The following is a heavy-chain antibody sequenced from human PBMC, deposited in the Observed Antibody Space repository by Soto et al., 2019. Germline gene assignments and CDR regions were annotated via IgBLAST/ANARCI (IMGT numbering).Heavy chain of an antibody. D-gene: IGHD6-6*01. CDR3: ARDRWQLASYYYYGMDV. Sequence: PSETLSLTCTVSGGSISSGGYYWSWIRQHPGKGLEWIGYIYYSGSTYYNPSLKSRVTISVDTSKNQFSLKLSSVTAADTAVYYCARDRWQLASYYYYGMDVWGQGTTVTXSS. J-gene: IGHJ6*02. CDR2: IYYSGST. V-gene: IGHV4-31*03. CDR1: GGSISSGGYY.